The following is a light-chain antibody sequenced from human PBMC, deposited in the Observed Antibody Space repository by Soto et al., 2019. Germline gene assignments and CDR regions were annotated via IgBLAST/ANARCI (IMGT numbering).Light chain of an antibody. V-gene: IGLV2-8*01. CDR1: TSDVGGYNY. CDR3: SSYAGSKNFIL. CDR2: EVN. Sequence: QSALTQPPSASGSPGQSVTISCTGITSDVGGYNYVSWYQLHPGKVPKLIISEVNKRPSGVPDRFSGSKSGSTASLTVSGLQAEDEADYFCSSYAGSKNFILFGGGTKLTVL. J-gene: IGLJ2*01.